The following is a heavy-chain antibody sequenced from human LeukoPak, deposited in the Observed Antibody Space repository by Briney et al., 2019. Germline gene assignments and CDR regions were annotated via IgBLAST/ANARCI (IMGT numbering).Heavy chain of an antibody. CDR2: AYYSGST. CDR1: GGSISSYY. J-gene: IGHJ6*02. CDR3: ARGSADFGGNSPYYYGTDV. Sequence: PSETLSLTCTVSGGSISSYYWSWIRQPPGKGLDWIGYAYYSGSTNYNPSLKSRLTMSVDTSSNQFSLKLSSVTAADTAVYYCARGSADFGGNSPYYYGTDVWGQGTTVTVSS. D-gene: IGHD4-23*01. V-gene: IGHV4-59*01.